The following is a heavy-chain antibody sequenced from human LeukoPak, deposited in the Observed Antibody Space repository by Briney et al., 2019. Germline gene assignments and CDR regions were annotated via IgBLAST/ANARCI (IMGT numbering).Heavy chain of an antibody. CDR3: ARAPLLGYFDY. Sequence: GGSLRLSCAASGFTFSSYEMNWVRQAPGKGLEWVSYISSSGSTIYYADSVKGRFTISRDNAKNSLYLQMNSPRAEDTAVYYCARAPLLGYFDYWGQGTLVIVSS. V-gene: IGHV3-48*03. J-gene: IGHJ4*02. D-gene: IGHD2-15*01. CDR1: GFTFSSYE. CDR2: ISSSGSTI.